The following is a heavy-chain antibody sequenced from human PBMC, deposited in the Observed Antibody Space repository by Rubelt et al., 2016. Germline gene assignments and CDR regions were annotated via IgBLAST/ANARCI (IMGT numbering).Heavy chain of an antibody. CDR3: ARSFRSSFDI. D-gene: IGHD2/OR15-2a*01. J-gene: IGHJ3*02. Sequence: QVQLQQSGPGLVKPSQTLSLTCAISGDSVSTNSVAWNWIRQSPSRGLEWLGRTYYRAKWYNDYSVSVKSRITIKPDTSKNQFSLQLDSVTPEDTAVYYRARSFRSSFDIWGQGTMVTVSS. V-gene: IGHV6-1*01. CDR2: TYYRAKWYN. CDR1: GDSVSTNSVA.